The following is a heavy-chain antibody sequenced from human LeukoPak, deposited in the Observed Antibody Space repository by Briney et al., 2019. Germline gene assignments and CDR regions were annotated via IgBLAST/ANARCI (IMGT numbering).Heavy chain of an antibody. Sequence: ASVKASCKASGYTFTSYYMHWVRQAPGQGLEWMGIINPSGGSTSYAQKFQGRVTMTRDTSTSTVYMELSSLRSEDTVVYYCARGSEGYCSSTSCSHDAFDIWGQGTMVTVSS. CDR1: GYTFTSYY. CDR3: ARGSEGYCSSTSCSHDAFDI. D-gene: IGHD2-2*01. V-gene: IGHV1-46*01. J-gene: IGHJ3*02. CDR2: INPSGGST.